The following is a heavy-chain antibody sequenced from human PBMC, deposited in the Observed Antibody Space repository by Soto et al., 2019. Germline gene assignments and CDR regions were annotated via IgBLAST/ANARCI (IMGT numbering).Heavy chain of an antibody. V-gene: IGHV4-59*01. J-gene: IGHJ6*02. CDR2: IYYSGST. D-gene: IGHD3-10*01. Sequence: SETLSLTCTVSGGSISSYYWSWIRQPPGKGLEWIGYIYYSGSTNYNPSLKSRVTISVDTSKNQFSLKLSSVTAADTAVYYCARDEIFSYGSGSVYYYYGMDVWGQGTTVTVSS. CDR3: ARDEIFSYGSGSVYYYYGMDV. CDR1: GGSISSYY.